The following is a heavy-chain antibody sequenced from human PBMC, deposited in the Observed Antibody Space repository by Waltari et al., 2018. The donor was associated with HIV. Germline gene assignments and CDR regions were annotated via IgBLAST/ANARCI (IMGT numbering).Heavy chain of an antibody. CDR3: ARERYSSSYFGY. Sequence: EVQLVESGGGLVKRGGPLRPSCAASGFTFTSHTMTGLRQGPGKGLEWFSYISSTNTIYYADSVKGRFTISRDNAKNSLYLQMNSLRAEDTAVYYCARERYSSSYFGYWGQGTLVSVSS. D-gene: IGHD6-6*01. CDR1: GFTFTSHT. CDR2: ISSTNTI. V-gene: IGHV3-48*04. J-gene: IGHJ4*02.